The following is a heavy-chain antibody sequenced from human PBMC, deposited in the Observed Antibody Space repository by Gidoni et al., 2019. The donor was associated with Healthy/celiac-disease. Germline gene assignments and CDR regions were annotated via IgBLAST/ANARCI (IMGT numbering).Heavy chain of an antibody. CDR3: ARGVYYYDSSGYLYYFDY. CDR2: IYTSGST. V-gene: IGHV4-61*02. Sequence: QVQLQESGPGLVKPSQTLSLTCTVSGGSISSGSYYWSWIRQPAGKGLEWIGRIYTSGSTNYNPSLKSRVTISVDTSKNQFSLKLSSVTAADTAVYYCARGVYYYDSSGYLYYFDYWGQGTLVTVSS. J-gene: IGHJ4*02. CDR1: GGSISSGSYY. D-gene: IGHD3-22*01.